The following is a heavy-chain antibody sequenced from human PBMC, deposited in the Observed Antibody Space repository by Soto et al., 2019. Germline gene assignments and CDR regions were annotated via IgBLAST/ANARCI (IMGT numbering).Heavy chain of an antibody. Sequence: QVQLVDSGGGVVQPGRSLRLSCAASGFTFSTYAMHWVRQAPGKGLEWVAVISYDGSNKFYADSVRGRFTISRDNSKNTLYLQMNSLSAEDTAVYYCATPMGLVIDSWGQGTLVTVSS. V-gene: IGHV3-30-3*01. CDR1: GFTFSTYA. D-gene: IGHD6-6*01. CDR2: ISYDGSNK. J-gene: IGHJ4*02. CDR3: ATPMGLVIDS.